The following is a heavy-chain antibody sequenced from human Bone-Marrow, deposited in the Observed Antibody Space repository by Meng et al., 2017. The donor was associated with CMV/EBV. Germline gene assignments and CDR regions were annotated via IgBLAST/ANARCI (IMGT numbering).Heavy chain of an antibody. CDR1: GFTFDDYA. Sequence: GESLKISCAASGFTFDDYAMHWVRQAPGKGLEWVSLISWDGGSTYYADSVKGRFTISRDNSKNSLYLQMNSLRAEDTALYYCAKGYDNHYYYGMDVWGQGTTVTVSS. J-gene: IGHJ6*02. V-gene: IGHV3-43D*03. CDR3: AKGYDNHYYYGMDV. D-gene: IGHD5-12*01. CDR2: ISWDGGST.